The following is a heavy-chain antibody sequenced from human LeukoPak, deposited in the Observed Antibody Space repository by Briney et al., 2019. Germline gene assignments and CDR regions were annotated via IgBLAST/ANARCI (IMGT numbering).Heavy chain of an antibody. V-gene: IGHV4-61*01. J-gene: IGHJ4*02. CDR1: GGSVCSGSYY. CDR3: ARGDCSSTSCYLGY. CDR2: IYYSGGT. Sequence: PSETLSLTCTVSGGSVCSGSYYGSWIRQPPGKGLGGIGYIYYSGGTTYNPSLKSRVTISVDTSKNPFSLKLSSVTAADTAVYYCARGDCSSTSCYLGYWGQGTLVTVSS. D-gene: IGHD2-2*01.